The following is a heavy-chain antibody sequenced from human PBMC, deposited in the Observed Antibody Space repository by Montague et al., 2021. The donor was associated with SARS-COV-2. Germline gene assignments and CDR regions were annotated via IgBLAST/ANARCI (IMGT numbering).Heavy chain of an antibody. Sequence: SLRLSCAASEFTLRSYWMTWVRQAPGKGLEWVAHIRKDRSEQNYVDSVRGRFTISRDNAKNLLYLEMNGLRAEDTAVYYCVRDWTYDPGSRYYDGFDMWGQGTVVTVSS. CDR3: VRDWTYDPGSRYYDGFDM. J-gene: IGHJ3*02. CDR1: EFTLRSYW. D-gene: IGHD2-2*01. V-gene: IGHV3-7*03. CDR2: IRKDRSEQ.